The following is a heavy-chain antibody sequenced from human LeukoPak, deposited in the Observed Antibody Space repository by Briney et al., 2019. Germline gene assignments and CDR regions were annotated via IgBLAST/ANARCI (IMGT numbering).Heavy chain of an antibody. CDR3: ARDSYGSGSYYNAPSFDY. V-gene: IGHV1-2*06. CDR1: RYTFTGYY. Sequence: ASVKVSCKASRYTFTGYYMHWVRQAPGQGLEWMGRINPNSGGTNYAQKFQGRVTMTRDTSISTAYMELSRLRSDDTAVYYCARDSYGSGSYYNAPSFDYWGQGTLVTVSS. CDR2: INPNSGGT. J-gene: IGHJ4*02. D-gene: IGHD3-10*01.